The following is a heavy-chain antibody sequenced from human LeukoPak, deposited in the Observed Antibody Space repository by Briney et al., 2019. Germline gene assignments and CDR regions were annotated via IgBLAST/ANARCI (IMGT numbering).Heavy chain of an antibody. D-gene: IGHD6-25*01. Sequence: SETLSLTCAVSGGSISSGGYSWSWIRQHPGKGLEWIGYIYYSGSTYYNPSLKSRVAISVDTSKNQFSLKLSSVTAADTAVYYCAREIAAGLVDYWGQGTLVTVSS. V-gene: IGHV4-31*11. CDR1: GGSISSGGYS. J-gene: IGHJ4*02. CDR2: IYYSGST. CDR3: AREIAAGLVDY.